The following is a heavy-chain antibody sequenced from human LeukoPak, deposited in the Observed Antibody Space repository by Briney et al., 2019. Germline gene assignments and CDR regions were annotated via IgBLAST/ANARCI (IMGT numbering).Heavy chain of an antibody. CDR1: GGTFSSYA. CDR3: ARDGEEMATMGRAFDI. J-gene: IGHJ3*02. D-gene: IGHD5-24*01. Sequence: GSSVKVSCKASGGTFSSYAISWVRLAPGQGLEWMGGIIPIFGTANYAQKFQGRVTITADESTSTAYMELSSLRSEDTAVYYCARDGEEMATMGRAFDIWGQGTMVTVSS. V-gene: IGHV1-69*01. CDR2: IIPIFGTA.